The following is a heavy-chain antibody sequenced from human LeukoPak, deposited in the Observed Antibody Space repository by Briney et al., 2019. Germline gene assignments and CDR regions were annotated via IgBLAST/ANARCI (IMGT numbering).Heavy chain of an antibody. CDR1: GYIFTSYV. CDR2: INTNTGNP. CDR3: ARGDYETHGYQTR. V-gene: IGHV7-4-1*01. J-gene: IGHJ4*02. Sequence: ASVKASCKASGYIFTSYVLHWVRQAPGQGLEWMGWINTNTGNPTYAQGFTGRFVFSLDTSVSTAYLQIGSLKADDTAMYYCARGDYETHGYQTRWGQGTLVTVSS. D-gene: IGHD3-22*01.